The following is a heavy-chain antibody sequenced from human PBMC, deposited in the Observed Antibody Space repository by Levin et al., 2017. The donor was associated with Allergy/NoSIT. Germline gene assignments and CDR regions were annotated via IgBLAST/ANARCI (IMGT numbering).Heavy chain of an antibody. CDR1: GFTFPSYW. J-gene: IGHJ4*02. CDR2: IKPDGGDQ. Sequence: GESLKISCAATGFTFPSYWMSWVRQAPGKGLEWVANIKPDGGDQNYVDSVKGRFTISRDNAKNSLYLQMNSLRIEDTAVYYCARGSGYSGYDFDWGQGTLVTVSS. D-gene: IGHD5-12*01. V-gene: IGHV3-7*01. CDR3: ARGSGYSGYDFD.